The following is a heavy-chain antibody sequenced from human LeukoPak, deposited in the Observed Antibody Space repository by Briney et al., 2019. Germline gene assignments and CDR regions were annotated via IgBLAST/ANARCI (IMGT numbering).Heavy chain of an antibody. V-gene: IGHV3-7*01. Sequence: GGSLRLSCEVSGFTFTDYWMNWVRQAPGKGPEWVASIRQDGSEKTYVDSVKGRFTISRDNTKNSLSLQLNGLRAEDTAVYYCARDGTAAGLYFDSWGQGTLVTVSS. CDR3: ARDGTAAGLYFDS. J-gene: IGHJ4*01. CDR1: GFTFTDYW. CDR2: IRQDGSEK. D-gene: IGHD6-13*01.